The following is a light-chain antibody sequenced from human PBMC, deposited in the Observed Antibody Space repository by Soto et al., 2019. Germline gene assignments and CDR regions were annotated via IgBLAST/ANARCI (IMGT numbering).Light chain of an antibody. CDR3: SSYTSSSSPCV. Sequence: QPALPLPAPVSGSPGHSITIPCTGSSSDVGGYNYSSWYQQQPGKAAKLMIYEVSYRPSGVSNCFSGSWTCNSASQAISGLQAEDEADYYCSSYTSSSSPCVFGTGPKVSVL. J-gene: IGLJ1*01. CDR1: SSDVGGYNY. CDR2: EVS. V-gene: IGLV2-14*01.